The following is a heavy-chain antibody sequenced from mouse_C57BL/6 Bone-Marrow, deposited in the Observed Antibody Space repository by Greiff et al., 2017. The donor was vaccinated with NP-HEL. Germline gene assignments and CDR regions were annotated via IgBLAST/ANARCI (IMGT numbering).Heavy chain of an antibody. CDR2: INYDGSST. D-gene: IGHD1-1*01. Sequence: EVMLVESEGGLVQPGSSMKLSCTASGFTFSDYYMAWVRQVPEKGLEWVANINYDGSSTYYLDSLKSRFIISRDNAKNILYLQMSSLKSEDTATYYCARALITTVAGGNYAMDYWGQGTSVTVSS. V-gene: IGHV5-16*01. CDR1: GFTFSDYY. J-gene: IGHJ4*01. CDR3: ARALITTVAGGNYAMDY.